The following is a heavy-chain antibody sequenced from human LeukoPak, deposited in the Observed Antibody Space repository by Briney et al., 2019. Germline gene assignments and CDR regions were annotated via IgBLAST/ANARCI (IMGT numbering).Heavy chain of an antibody. CDR2: IFPMLGAA. V-gene: IGHV1-69*13. D-gene: IGHD2-21*02. J-gene: IGHJ1*01. Sequence: SVKVSCKASGGPLSSDVIIWVRQAPGQGLEWMGGIFPMLGAADYAQNFQGRVTITADASTTTAYMELSSLRSEDTAVYYCARDRGRVTRPPAYFQHWGQGTLITVSS. CDR3: ARDRGRVTRPPAYFQH. CDR1: GGPLSSDV.